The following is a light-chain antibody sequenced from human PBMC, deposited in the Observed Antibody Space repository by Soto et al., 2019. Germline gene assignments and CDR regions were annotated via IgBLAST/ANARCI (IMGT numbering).Light chain of an antibody. CDR1: HRVSSY. J-gene: IGKJ1*01. V-gene: IGKV3D-15*01. CDR3: QQYNGYRWT. CDR2: GAS. Sequence: EIVMTQSPATLSVSPGERVTLSCRASHRVSSYLAWYQQKPGQAPRLLIYGASTRATDIPARFSGSGSGTDFTLTISSLQSEDFATYYCQQYNGYRWTFGQGTKVDIK.